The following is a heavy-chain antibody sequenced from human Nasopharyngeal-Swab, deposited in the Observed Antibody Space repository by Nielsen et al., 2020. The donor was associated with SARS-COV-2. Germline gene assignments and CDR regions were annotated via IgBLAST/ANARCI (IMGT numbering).Heavy chain of an antibody. J-gene: IGHJ1*01. CDR1: VYTFTSYD. CDR3: ARVDDIVVVVAATLHQYFQH. V-gene: IGHV1-8*01. CDR2: MNPNSGNT. Sequence: SVPVSRKASVYTFTSYDINWVRQATEHGLEWMGWMNPNSGNTGYAQKFQGRVTITRNTSIRTAYMELSSLRSEDTAVYYCARVDDIVVVVAATLHQYFQHWGQGTLVTVSS. D-gene: IGHD2-15*01.